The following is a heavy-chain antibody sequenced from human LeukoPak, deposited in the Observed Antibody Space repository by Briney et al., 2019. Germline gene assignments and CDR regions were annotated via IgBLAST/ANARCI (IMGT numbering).Heavy chain of an antibody. D-gene: IGHD6-13*01. CDR2: IYYSGNT. CDR1: GGSISSFY. CDR3: ARGYRGIAAFWDY. J-gene: IGHJ4*02. Sequence: SETLSLTCTVSGGSISSFYWSWIRQPPGKGLEWIGYIYYSGNTNFNPSLKSRVTISVDTSKNQVSLRLRSVTAADTAVYYCARGYRGIAAFWDYWGQGTLVTVSS. V-gene: IGHV4-59*01.